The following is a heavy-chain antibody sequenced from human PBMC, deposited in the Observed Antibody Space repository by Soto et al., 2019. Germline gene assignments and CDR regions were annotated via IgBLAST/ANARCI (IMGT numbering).Heavy chain of an antibody. CDR2: INPNSGGT. D-gene: IGHD6-6*01. CDR3: ATSSSESYYYGMDV. J-gene: IGHJ6*02. V-gene: IGHV1-2*04. CDR1: GYTFTGYY. Sequence: QVQLVQSGAEVKKPGALVKVSCKASGYTFTGYYMHWVRQAPGQGLEWMGWINPNSGGTNYAQKFQGWVTMTRDTSISTAYMELSRLRSDDTAVYYCATSSSESYYYGMDVWGQGTTVTVSS.